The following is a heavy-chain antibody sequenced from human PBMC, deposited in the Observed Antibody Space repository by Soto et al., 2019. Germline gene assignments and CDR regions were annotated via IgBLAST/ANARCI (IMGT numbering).Heavy chain of an antibody. V-gene: IGHV4-30-2*01. CDR2: IYHSVST. CDR1: GGYISSGGYS. Sequence: QLQLQESGSGLVKPSQTLSLTCAVSGGYISSGGYSWSWIRQPPGKGLEWLGYIYHSVSTYYNPSLKSRGTISLERSKNQFSLKLSSVTAADTAVYYCARGPPFGYWGQGTLVTVSS. CDR3: ARGPPFGY. J-gene: IGHJ4*02.